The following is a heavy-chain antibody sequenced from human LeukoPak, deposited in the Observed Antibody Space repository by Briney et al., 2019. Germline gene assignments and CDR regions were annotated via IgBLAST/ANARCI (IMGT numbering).Heavy chain of an antibody. CDR3: ARDLLSPDYYYYMDV. V-gene: IGHV3-23*01. J-gene: IGHJ6*03. CDR1: GFSFRNYA. Sequence: GGSLRLSCAASGFSFRNYAMSWVRQAPGKGLEWVSAISGSGGRTYYADSVKGRFTISRDNSKNTLYLQMNSLRAEDTAVYYCARDLLSPDYYYYMDVWGKGTTVTVSS. CDR2: ISGSGGRT.